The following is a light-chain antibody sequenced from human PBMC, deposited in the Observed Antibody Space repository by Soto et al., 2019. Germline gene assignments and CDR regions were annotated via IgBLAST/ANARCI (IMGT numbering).Light chain of an antibody. J-gene: IGKJ2*01. CDR3: QQYGSSQYT. CDR1: QSVSSSY. Sequence: EIVLTQSPGTLSLSPGERATLSCRASQSVSSSYFAWYQQKPGQAPRLLIYGASSRATGIPDRFSGSGSGTVFPLTISRLEPAGFAVYYCQQYGSSQYTVGQGTKLEIK. CDR2: GAS. V-gene: IGKV3-20*01.